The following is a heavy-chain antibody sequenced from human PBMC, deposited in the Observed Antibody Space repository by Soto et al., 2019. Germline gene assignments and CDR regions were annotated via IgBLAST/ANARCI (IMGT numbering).Heavy chain of an antibody. J-gene: IGHJ4*02. CDR1: GYTFAGDG. CDR3: ARDENDILTGYFLLDY. Sequence: ASVTVSRRSSGYTFAGDGMICVRQVPGQGLEWMGWISAYNGNTNYAQKLQGRVTMTTDTSTSTAYMELRSLRSDDTAVYYCARDENDILTGYFLLDYWGQGTLVPVS. D-gene: IGHD3-9*01. CDR2: ISAYNGNT. V-gene: IGHV1-18*01.